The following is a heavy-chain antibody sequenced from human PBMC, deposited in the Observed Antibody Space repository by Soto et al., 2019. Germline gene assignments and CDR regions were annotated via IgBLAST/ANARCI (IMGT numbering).Heavy chain of an antibody. CDR2: ISGSGGST. J-gene: IGHJ4*02. Sequence: EVQLLESGGGLVQPGGSLRLSCAASGFTFSSYAMSWVRQAPGKGLEWVSAISGSGGSTYYADSVKGRFTISRDNAKNTLYLQMNSLRAEDTAVYYCAKGTYYYDSSGYYGYWGQGTLVTVSS. CDR1: GFTFSSYA. CDR3: AKGTYYYDSSGYYGY. D-gene: IGHD3-22*01. V-gene: IGHV3-23*01.